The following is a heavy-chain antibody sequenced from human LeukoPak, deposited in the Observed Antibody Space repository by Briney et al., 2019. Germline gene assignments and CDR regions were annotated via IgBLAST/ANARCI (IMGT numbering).Heavy chain of an antibody. D-gene: IGHD2-2*01. Sequence: GGSLRLSCAASGFTFSSYAMSWVRQAPAKGLEWVSAISGSGGSTYYADSVKGRFTISRDNSKNTLYLQMNSLRAEDTAVYYCAKDSRGSSTRPGDYWGQGTLVTVSS. J-gene: IGHJ4*02. CDR1: GFTFSSYA. V-gene: IGHV3-23*01. CDR3: AKDSRGSSTRPGDY. CDR2: ISGSGGST.